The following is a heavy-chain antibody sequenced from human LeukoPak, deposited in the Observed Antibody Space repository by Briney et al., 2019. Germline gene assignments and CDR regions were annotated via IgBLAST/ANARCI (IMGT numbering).Heavy chain of an antibody. CDR2: MHPNSGNT. Sequence: GASVKVSCKASEYTFTSYDINWVRQAPGQGLEWMGWMHPNSGNTVYAQKFQGRVTMTRHNSINTAYMELSSLRSEDTAVYYCARAMENVYCSSTSCHAASGAFDIWGQGTMVTVSS. J-gene: IGHJ3*02. D-gene: IGHD2-2*01. CDR3: ARAMENVYCSSTSCHAASGAFDI. CDR1: EYTFTSYD. V-gene: IGHV1-8*01.